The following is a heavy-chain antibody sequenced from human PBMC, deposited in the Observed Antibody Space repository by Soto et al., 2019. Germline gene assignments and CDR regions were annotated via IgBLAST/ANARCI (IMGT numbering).Heavy chain of an antibody. Sequence: QVHLVPSGDEVKKPGASVKVSCKASGYRFSTYGIIWVRQAPGQGLVWMGWISGLNGNTNYAQNLPGRVTMTSVTCTRTAYMALRSLGFDEPAMYSCARDLFGEDGAGYFDYWGQGTLVTASS. CDR2: ISGLNGNT. D-gene: IGHD2-21*01. CDR1: GYRFSTYG. J-gene: IGHJ4*02. V-gene: IGHV1-18*01. CDR3: ARDLFGEDGAGYFDY.